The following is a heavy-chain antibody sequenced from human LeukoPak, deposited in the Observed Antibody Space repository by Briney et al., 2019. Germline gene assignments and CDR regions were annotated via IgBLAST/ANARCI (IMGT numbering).Heavy chain of an antibody. Sequence: GGSLRLSCAASGFTFSSYWMHWVRQAPGKGLVWVSRINSDGTIIGYADSVKGRFTISRDNAKNTLYLQMNSLRADDTAVYYCARSMYCGGDCYYYFDYWGQGTLVTVAS. D-gene: IGHD2-21*02. V-gene: IGHV3-74*01. J-gene: IGHJ4*02. CDR2: INSDGTII. CDR3: ARSMYCGGDCYYYFDY. CDR1: GFTFSSYW.